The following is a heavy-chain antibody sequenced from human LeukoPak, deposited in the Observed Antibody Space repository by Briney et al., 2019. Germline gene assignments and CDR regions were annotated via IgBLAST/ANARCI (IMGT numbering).Heavy chain of an antibody. CDR2: IYYSGST. Sequence: SETLSLTCTVSGGSISSYYWGWIRQPPGKGLEWIGSIYYSGSTYYNPSLKSRVTISVDTSKNQFSLKLSSVTAADTAVYYCARNQAHDAFDIWGQGTMVTVSS. CDR3: ARNQAHDAFDI. V-gene: IGHV4-39*01. D-gene: IGHD1-14*01. J-gene: IGHJ3*02. CDR1: GGSISSYY.